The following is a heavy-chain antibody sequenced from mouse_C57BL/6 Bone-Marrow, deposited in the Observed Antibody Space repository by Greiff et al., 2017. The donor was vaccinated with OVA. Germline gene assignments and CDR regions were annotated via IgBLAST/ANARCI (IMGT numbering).Heavy chain of an antibody. CDR3: ARRRLAY. CDR1: GYTFTSYG. Sequence: QVQLQQSGAELARPGASVTLSCKASGYTFTSYGISWVKQRTGQGLEWIGEIYPRSGNTYYNEKFKGKATLTADKSSSTAYMELRSLTSEDSAVYFCARRRLAYWGQGTLVTVSA. CDR2: IYPRSGNT. V-gene: IGHV1-81*01. J-gene: IGHJ3*01.